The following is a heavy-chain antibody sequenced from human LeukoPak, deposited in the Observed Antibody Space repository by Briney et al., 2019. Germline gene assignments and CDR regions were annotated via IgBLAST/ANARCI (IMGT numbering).Heavy chain of an antibody. D-gene: IGHD1-26*01. J-gene: IGHJ4*02. CDR1: GYTLTELS. Sequence: ASVKVSCKVSGYTLTELSMHWVRQAPGKGLEWMGGYDPEDGETIYAQKFQGRVTMTEDTSTDTAYMELSSLRSEDTAVYYCATATYSGSYQYFDYWGQGTLVTVSS. CDR3: ATATYSGSYQYFDY. CDR2: YDPEDGET. V-gene: IGHV1-24*01.